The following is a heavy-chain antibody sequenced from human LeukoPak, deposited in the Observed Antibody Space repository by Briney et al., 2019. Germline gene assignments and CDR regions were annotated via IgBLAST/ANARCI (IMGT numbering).Heavy chain of an antibody. D-gene: IGHD6-19*01. CDR2: INPNSGGT. V-gene: IGHV1-2*02. J-gene: IGHJ4*02. Sequence: APVKVSCKASGYTFTGYYMHWVRQAPGQGLEWMGWINPNSGGTNYAQKFQGRVTMTRDTSISTAYMELSRLRSDDTAVYYCARVPRYSSGWCLDYWGQGTLVTVSS. CDR3: ARVPRYSSGWCLDY. CDR1: GYTFTGYY.